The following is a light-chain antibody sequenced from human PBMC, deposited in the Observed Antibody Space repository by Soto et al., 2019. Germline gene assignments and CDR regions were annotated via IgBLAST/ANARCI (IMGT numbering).Light chain of an antibody. CDR2: AAS. J-gene: IGKJ2*01. V-gene: IGKV1-27*01. CDR1: QDISNY. CDR3: QKYNSAPKT. Sequence: DIQMTQSPSSLSASVGDRVTITCRASQDISNYLAWYQQKPGEVPKLLIYAASTLQKGVQSRFSGGGSGTLFTLTISSLQPDDVATYYCQKYNSAPKTFGPGTRLEIK.